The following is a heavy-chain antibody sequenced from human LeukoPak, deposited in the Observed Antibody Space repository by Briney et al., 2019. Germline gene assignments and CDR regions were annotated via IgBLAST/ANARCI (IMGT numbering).Heavy chain of an antibody. J-gene: IGHJ4*02. Sequence: ASVKVSCKASGYTFTSYGISWVRQAPGQGLEWMGWISAYNGNTNYAQKLQGRVTMTTDTSTSTAHMELRSLRSDDTAVYYCARDRVPYYYDSSGQTLAYWGQGTLVTVSS. CDR3: ARDRVPYYYDSSGQTLAY. CDR2: ISAYNGNT. D-gene: IGHD3-22*01. V-gene: IGHV1-18*01. CDR1: GYTFTSYG.